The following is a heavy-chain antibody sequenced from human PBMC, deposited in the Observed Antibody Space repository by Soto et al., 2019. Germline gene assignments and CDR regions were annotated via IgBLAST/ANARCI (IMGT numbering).Heavy chain of an antibody. V-gene: IGHV1-18*04. CDR3: AGYCSGGSCLSPTIYYYYGMDV. D-gene: IGHD2-15*01. Sequence: QVQLVQSGTEVKRPGDSVKVSCKASGYTFTSYGISWVRQAPGQGLEWMGWISAYNGNTNYAQSFHDRVTMTTDTSTSTAYMELRSLKSDDTAVYYCAGYCSGGSCLSPTIYYYYGMDVWGQGTTVTVSS. J-gene: IGHJ6*02. CDR1: GYTFTSYG. CDR2: ISAYNGNT.